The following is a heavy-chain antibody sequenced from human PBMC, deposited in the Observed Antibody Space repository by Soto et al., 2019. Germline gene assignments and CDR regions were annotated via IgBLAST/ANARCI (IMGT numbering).Heavy chain of an antibody. D-gene: IGHD4-17*01. Sequence: QLQLQESGPGLVKPSETLSLTCSVSGDSISSSSYYWGWIRQPPGKGLEWIGTINYSGSTYYNPSLKRRVTISVDTSKNQFSLQVSSVTAADTAVYYCASGYGDDVPYWGQGILVSVSS. CDR3: ASGYGDDVPY. CDR2: INYSGST. CDR1: GDSISSSSYY. V-gene: IGHV4-39*01. J-gene: IGHJ4*02.